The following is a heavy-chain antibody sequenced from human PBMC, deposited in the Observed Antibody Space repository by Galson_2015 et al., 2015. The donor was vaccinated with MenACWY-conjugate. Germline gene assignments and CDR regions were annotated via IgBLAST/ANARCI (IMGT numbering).Heavy chain of an antibody. V-gene: IGHV4-59*11. CDR1: GVSISSHY. CDR3: ARGRAPSRYGSGP. J-gene: IGHJ5*02. Sequence: SETLSLTCTVSGVSISSHYWNWFRQPPGKGLEWIGYISNSGSPNYNPSLKSRVTISMDTSRNQFSLQLNSVTAADTAVYFCARGRAPSRYGSGPWGQATLVTVSS. D-gene: IGHD3-10*01. CDR2: ISNSGSP.